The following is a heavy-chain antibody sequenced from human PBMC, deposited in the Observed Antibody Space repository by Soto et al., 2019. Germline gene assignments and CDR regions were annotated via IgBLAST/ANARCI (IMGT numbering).Heavy chain of an antibody. Sequence: EGSLRLSCAASGFTFSDYYMSWIRQAPGKGLEWVSYISSSGSTIYYADSVKGRFTISRDNAKNSLYLQMNSLRAEDTAVYYCARDQRVVLVPAAINYWGQGTLVTVSS. D-gene: IGHD2-2*01. V-gene: IGHV3-11*01. CDR2: ISSSGSTI. J-gene: IGHJ4*02. CDR3: ARDQRVVLVPAAINY. CDR1: GFTFSDYY.